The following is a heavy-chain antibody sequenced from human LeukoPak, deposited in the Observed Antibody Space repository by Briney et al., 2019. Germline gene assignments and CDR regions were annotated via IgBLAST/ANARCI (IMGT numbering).Heavy chain of an antibody. CDR3: ARDRGYSYGRVPNFDY. Sequence: ASVKVSCKASGYTFTSYDINWVRQATGQGLEWMGWMNPNSGNTGYAQKFQGRVTMTRNTSISTAYMELSSLRSEDTAVYYCARDRGYSYGRVPNFDYWGQGTLVTVSS. J-gene: IGHJ4*02. D-gene: IGHD5-18*01. CDR2: MNPNSGNT. V-gene: IGHV1-8*01. CDR1: GYTFTSYD.